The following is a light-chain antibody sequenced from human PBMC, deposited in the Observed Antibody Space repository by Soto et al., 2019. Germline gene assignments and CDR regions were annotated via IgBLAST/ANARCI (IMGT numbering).Light chain of an antibody. J-gene: IGKJ5*01. CDR3: QQYNNWPPIT. CDR2: DAS. Sequence: IVMTQSPATLSVSALEIATLSCRARQSVRSNLAWYQQKPGQAPRLLIYDASTRATGIPARFSGSGSGTEFILTISSLQSEDFGVYYCQQYNNWPPITFGQGTRLEIK. V-gene: IGKV3D-15*01. CDR1: QSVRSN.